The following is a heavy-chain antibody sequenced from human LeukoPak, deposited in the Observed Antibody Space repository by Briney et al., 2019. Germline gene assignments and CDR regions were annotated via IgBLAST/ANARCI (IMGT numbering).Heavy chain of an antibody. CDR2: INPNSGGT. D-gene: IGHD6-13*01. J-gene: IGHJ6*03. V-gene: IGHV1-2*02. CDR1: GYTFTGYY. Sequence: GESLKISCKGSGYTFTGYYMHWVRQAPGQGLEWMGWINPNSGGTNYAQKFQGRVTMTRDTSISTAYMELSRLRSDDTAVYYCARRTHSSSWYGDNYYYYYMDVWGKGTTVTVSS. CDR3: ARRTHSSSWYGDNYYYYYMDV.